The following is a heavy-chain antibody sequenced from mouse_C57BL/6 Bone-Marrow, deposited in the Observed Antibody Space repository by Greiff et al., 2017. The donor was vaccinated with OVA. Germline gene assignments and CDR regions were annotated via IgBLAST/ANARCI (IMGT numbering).Heavy chain of an antibody. CDR2: ISDGGSYT. CDR1: GFTFSSYA. J-gene: IGHJ3*01. CDR3: ARDGGAY. Sequence: DVKLVESGGGLVKPGGSLKLSCAASGFTFSSYAMSWVRQTPEKRLEWVATISDGGSYTYYPDNVKGRFTISRDNAKNNLYLQMSHLKSEDTAMYYCARDGGAYWGQGTLVTVSA. V-gene: IGHV5-4*01.